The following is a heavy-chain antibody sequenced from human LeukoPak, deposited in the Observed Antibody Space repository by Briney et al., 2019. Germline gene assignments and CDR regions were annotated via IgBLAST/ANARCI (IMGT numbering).Heavy chain of an antibody. CDR1: GGSISSYY. V-gene: IGHV4-59*12. CDR2: IYYSGST. Sequence: PSETLSLTCTVSGGSISSYYWSWIRQPPGKGLEWIGYIYYSGSTNYNPSLKSRVTISVDTSKNQFSLKLSSVTAADTAVYYCATSKVQLWLRGAPRTDYFDYWGQGTLVTVSS. D-gene: IGHD5-18*01. J-gene: IGHJ4*02. CDR3: ATSKVQLWLRGAPRTDYFDY.